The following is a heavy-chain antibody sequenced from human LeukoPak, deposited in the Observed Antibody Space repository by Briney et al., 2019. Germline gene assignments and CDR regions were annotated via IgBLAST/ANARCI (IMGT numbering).Heavy chain of an antibody. CDR1: LFTFSNAW. D-gene: IGHD3-16*01. CDR2: IKSKTDGGTT. CDR3: HGGSFDP. J-gene: IGHJ5*02. Sequence: GGALRVSRAAPLFTFSNAWICWVRHGLGEGVECVCRIKSKTDGGTTVYAAPVKGRFTISRDDSKNTLYLQMNSLKTEDTAVYYCHGGSFDPWGQGTLVTVSS. V-gene: IGHV3-15*01.